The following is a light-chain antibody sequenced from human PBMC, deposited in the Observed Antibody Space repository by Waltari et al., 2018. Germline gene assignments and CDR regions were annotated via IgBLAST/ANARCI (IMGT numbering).Light chain of an antibody. CDR2: GVS. Sequence: QSALTQPASVSGSPGQSITISCTGTSSDVGSYNLVSWYQQRPGKAPKLIIYGVSKRPSGVSNRFSGSKSGNTASLTISGLRTEDEADYYCCSYAGGSAFVFGTGTKITVL. CDR3: CSYAGGSAFV. CDR1: SSDVGSYNL. J-gene: IGLJ1*01. V-gene: IGLV2-23*02.